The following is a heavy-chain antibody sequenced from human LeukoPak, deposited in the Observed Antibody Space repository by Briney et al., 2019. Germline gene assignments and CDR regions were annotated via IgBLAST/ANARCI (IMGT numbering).Heavy chain of an antibody. J-gene: IGHJ6*03. D-gene: IGHD3-3*01. CDR1: GGSISSYY. Sequence: SETLSLTCTVSGGSISSYYWSWIRQPPGKGLEWIGCIYYSGSTNYNPSLKSRVTISVDTSKNQFSLKLSSVTAADTAVYYCARTLRITIFGVVIKSYYYYMDVWGKGTTVTVSS. CDR2: IYYSGST. V-gene: IGHV4-59*01. CDR3: ARTLRITIFGVVIKSYYYYMDV.